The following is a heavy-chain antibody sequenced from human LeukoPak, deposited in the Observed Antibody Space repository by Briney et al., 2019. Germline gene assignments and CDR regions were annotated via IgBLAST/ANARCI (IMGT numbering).Heavy chain of an antibody. D-gene: IGHD3-10*01. V-gene: IGHV4-59*01. CDR2: IYYSGST. J-gene: IGHJ3*02. Sequence: SETLSLTCTVSGGSISSYYWSWIRRPPGKGLEWIGYIYYSGSTNYNPSLKSRVTISVDTSKNQFSLKLSSVTAADTAVYYCARVHAQGSQAFGIWGQGTMVTVSS. CDR1: GGSISSYY. CDR3: ARVHAQGSQAFGI.